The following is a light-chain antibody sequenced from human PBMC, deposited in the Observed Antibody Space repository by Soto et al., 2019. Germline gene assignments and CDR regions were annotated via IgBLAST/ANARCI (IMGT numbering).Light chain of an antibody. CDR3: QHYQGGHPIA. Sequence: EIVLTQSPETLSLSPGESATLSCRASQSVSARLAWYKHKPGQPPRLLISDVFNRASGVAERFSGSGSETDFTLIIRRLEPEDSALYYCQHYQGGHPIAFGQGTRLGIK. CDR2: DVF. V-gene: IGKV3-20*01. J-gene: IGKJ5*01. CDR1: QSVSAR.